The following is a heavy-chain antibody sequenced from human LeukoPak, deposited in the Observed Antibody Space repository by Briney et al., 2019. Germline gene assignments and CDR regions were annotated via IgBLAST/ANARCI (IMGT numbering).Heavy chain of an antibody. V-gene: IGHV4-34*01. J-gene: IGHJ4*02. D-gene: IGHD1-1*01. Sequence: PSETLSLTCAVYGGSFSGYYWSWIRQPPGKGLEWIGEINHSGSTNYNPSLKSRVTISVETSQNQFSPTLSPLAAPDPAVYYCARRGSTTQLFDYGGQGTLVSVSS. CDR3: ARRGSTTQLFDY. CDR1: GGSFSGYY. CDR2: INHSGST.